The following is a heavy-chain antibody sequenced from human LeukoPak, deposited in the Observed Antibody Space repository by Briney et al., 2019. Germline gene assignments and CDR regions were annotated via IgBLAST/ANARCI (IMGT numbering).Heavy chain of an antibody. J-gene: IGHJ4*02. CDR1: GGTFTTLP. D-gene: IGHD6-19*01. Sequence: SVKVSSKVSGGTFTTLPISWVRQPLGKGLEWMGRIIPILGIANYAQKFQGRVTITADKSTSTAYMELSSLRSEDTAVYYCAGSSGWSDYWGQGTLVTVSS. V-gene: IGHV1-69*02. CDR2: IIPILGIA. CDR3: AGSSGWSDY.